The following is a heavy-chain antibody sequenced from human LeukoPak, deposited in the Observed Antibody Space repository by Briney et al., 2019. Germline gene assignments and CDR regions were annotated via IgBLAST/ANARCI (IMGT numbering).Heavy chain of an antibody. Sequence: SETLSLTCAVYGGSFSGYYWSWIRQPPGKGLEWIGEINHSGSTNYNPSLKSRVTISVDTSKNQFSLKLSSVTAADTAVCYCARRLDSSGYYGYYYFDYWGQGTLVTVSS. CDR3: ARRLDSSGYYGYYYFDY. J-gene: IGHJ4*02. CDR1: GGSFSGYY. V-gene: IGHV4-34*01. D-gene: IGHD3-22*01. CDR2: INHSGST.